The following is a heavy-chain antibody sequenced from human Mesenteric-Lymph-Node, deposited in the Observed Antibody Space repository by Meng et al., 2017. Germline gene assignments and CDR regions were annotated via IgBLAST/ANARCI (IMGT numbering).Heavy chain of an antibody. D-gene: IGHD4-17*01. J-gene: IGHJ4*02. CDR3: ARDGVLSPDMTTEPGDY. V-gene: IGHV3-48*03. Sequence: GGSLRLSCAASGFTFSSYEMNWVRQAPGKGLEWVSYISSSGSTIYYADSVKGRFTISRDNAKNSLYLQMNSLRAEDTAVYYCARDGVLSPDMTTEPGDYWGQGTLVTVSS. CDR2: ISSSGSTI. CDR1: GFTFSSYE.